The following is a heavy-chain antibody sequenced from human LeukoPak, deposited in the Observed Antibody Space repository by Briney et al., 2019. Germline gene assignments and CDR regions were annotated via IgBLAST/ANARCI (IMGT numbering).Heavy chain of an antibody. CDR1: GGSISSGGYY. V-gene: IGHV4-31*03. Sequence: SETLSLTCTVSGGSISSGGYYWSWIRQHPGKGLEWIGYIYYSGAIYYNPSLKPRVTISVDTSKNQFSLILSSVTAADTAVYYCARAPLRLAPAGQMFGFWGQGTLVTVSS. J-gene: IGHJ4*02. CDR3: ARAPLRLAPAGQMFGF. CDR2: IYYSGAI. D-gene: IGHD6-13*01.